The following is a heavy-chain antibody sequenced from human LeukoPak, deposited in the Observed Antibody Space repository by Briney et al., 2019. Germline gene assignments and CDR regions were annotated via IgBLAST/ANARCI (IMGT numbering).Heavy chain of an antibody. Sequence: GASVKVSCKASGYTFTSYDINWVRQATGQGLEWMGWMNPNSGNTGYAQKFQGRVTITRNTSISTAYMELSSLRSEDTAVYYCARGGSYYDFWSPNYYMDVWGKGTTVTVSS. V-gene: IGHV1-8*03. CDR2: MNPNSGNT. CDR3: ARGGSYYDFWSPNYYMDV. CDR1: GYTFTSYD. J-gene: IGHJ6*03. D-gene: IGHD3-3*01.